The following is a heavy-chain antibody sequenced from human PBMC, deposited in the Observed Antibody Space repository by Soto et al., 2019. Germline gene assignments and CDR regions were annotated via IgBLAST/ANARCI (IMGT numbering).Heavy chain of an antibody. CDR3: ARDTYDSSSSAFDI. Sequence: GGSLRLSCAASGFTVSSNYMSWVRQAPGKGLEWVSVIYSGGSTYYADSVKGRFTISRDNSKNTLYLQMNSLRAEDTAVYYCARDTYDSSSSAFDIWGQGTTGHVSS. CDR1: GFTVSSNY. CDR2: IYSGGST. V-gene: IGHV3-53*01. J-gene: IGHJ3*02. D-gene: IGHD6-6*01.